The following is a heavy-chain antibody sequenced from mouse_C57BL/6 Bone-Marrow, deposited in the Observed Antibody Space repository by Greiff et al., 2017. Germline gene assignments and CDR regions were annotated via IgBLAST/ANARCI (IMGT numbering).Heavy chain of an antibody. CDR3: VRGAMDY. Sequence: EVKLVESGGGLVQPKGSLKLSCAASGFSFNTYAMNWVRQAPGKGVEWVARIRSKSNNYATYYADSVKDRFTISRDDSESMLYLQMNNLKTEDTSMYYCVRGAMDYWGQGTSVTVSS. CDR1: GFSFNTYA. V-gene: IGHV10-1*01. CDR2: IRSKSNNYAT. J-gene: IGHJ4*01.